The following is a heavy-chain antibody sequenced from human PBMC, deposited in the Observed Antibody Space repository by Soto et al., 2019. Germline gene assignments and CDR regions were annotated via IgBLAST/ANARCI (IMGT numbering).Heavy chain of an antibody. CDR3: VVTTSTFGI. D-gene: IGHD2-21*02. V-gene: IGHV3-7*05. CDR2: IKQDGSEK. Sequence: EVQLVESGGGLVQPGGSLRLSCEGSGFTFSNYWMNWVRQAPGKGLEWVANIKQDGSEKNYVDSVKGLFNIYRDNAKNSLYLQMNSLIFEDTAVYYCVVTTSTFGIWGQGAMVTVSS. J-gene: IGHJ3*02. CDR1: GFTFSNYW.